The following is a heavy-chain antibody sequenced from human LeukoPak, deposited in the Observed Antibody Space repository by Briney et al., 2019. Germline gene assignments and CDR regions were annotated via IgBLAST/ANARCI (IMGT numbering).Heavy chain of an antibody. Sequence: PGGSLRLSCAASGFIFSSYVMYWVRQAPGEGLEWVTVISHDGSNTYYADSVKGRFTISRDNSENTVYLQMNSLRAEDTAVYYCAKEGYYGSGSFPDYWGQGTLVTVSS. V-gene: IGHV3-30*18. CDR3: AKEGYYGSGSFPDY. D-gene: IGHD3-10*01. CDR1: GFIFSSYV. CDR2: ISHDGSNT. J-gene: IGHJ4*02.